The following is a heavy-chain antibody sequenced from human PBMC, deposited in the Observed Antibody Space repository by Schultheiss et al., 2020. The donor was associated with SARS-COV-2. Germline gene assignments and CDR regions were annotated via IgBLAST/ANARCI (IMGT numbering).Heavy chain of an antibody. J-gene: IGHJ4*02. V-gene: IGHV3-33*01. D-gene: IGHD2-2*01. CDR1: GFTFSSYG. CDR3: ARGDIVVVPAAKAVASQGWPLDY. CDR2: IWYDGSNK. Sequence: GGSLRLSCAASGFTFSSYGMHWVRQAPGKGLEWVAVIWYDGSNKYYADSVKGRFTISRDNSKNTLYLQMNSLRAEDTAVYYCARGDIVVVPAAKAVASQGWPLDYWGQGTLVTVSS.